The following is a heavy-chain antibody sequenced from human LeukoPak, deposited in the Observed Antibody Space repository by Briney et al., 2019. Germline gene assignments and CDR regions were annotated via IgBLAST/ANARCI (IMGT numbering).Heavy chain of an antibody. CDR2: ISSSSSYI. CDR3: ARDLLVVPAAKHY. CDR1: GITFSSYS. J-gene: IGHJ4*02. Sequence: GGSLRLSCAASGITFSSYSMNCAPDAPGKGLEWGSSISSSSSYIYYADSVKGRFTISRDNAKNSLYMQMNSLRAEDTAVYYCARDLLVVPAAKHYWGQGTLVTVSS. D-gene: IGHD2-2*01. V-gene: IGHV3-21*01.